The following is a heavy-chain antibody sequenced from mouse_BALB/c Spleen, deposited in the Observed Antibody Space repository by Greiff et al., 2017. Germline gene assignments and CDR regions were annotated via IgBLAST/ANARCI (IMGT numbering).Heavy chain of an antibody. CDR1: GYTFTSYW. V-gene: IGHV1-69*02. Sequence: QVQLQQPEAELVKPGAPVKLSCKASGYTFTSYWMNWVKQRPGRGLEWIGRIDPSDSETHYNQKFKDKATLTVDKSSSTAYIQLSSLTSEDSAVYYCARSVMITTGAMDYWGQGTSVTVSS. J-gene: IGHJ4*01. D-gene: IGHD2-4*01. CDR3: ARSVMITTGAMDY. CDR2: IDPSDSET.